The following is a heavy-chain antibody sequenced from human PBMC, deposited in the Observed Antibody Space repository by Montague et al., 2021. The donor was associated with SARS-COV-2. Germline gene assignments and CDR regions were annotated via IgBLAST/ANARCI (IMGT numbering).Heavy chain of an antibody. V-gene: IGHV4-38-2*02. D-gene: IGHD6-19*01. J-gene: IGHJ3*02. Sequence: SETLSLTCTVSGYSISTGYYWGWIRQPPGKGLEWIGTIYHSGSTYFNPSLKSRVTISVDTSKNQFSLNLSSATAADTAAYYCAKVAGSHDTFDIWGRGTMVTVSS. CDR3: AKVAGSHDTFDI. CDR2: IYHSGST. CDR1: GYSISTGYY.